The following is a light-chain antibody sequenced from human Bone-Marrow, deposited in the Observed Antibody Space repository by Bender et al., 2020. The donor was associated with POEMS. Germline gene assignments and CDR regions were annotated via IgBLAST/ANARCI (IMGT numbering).Light chain of an antibody. CDR2: INRDGSH. CDR3: QTWGTGLLV. CDR1: SGHSDYA. V-gene: IGLV4-69*01. Sequence: QLVLTQSPSASASLGASVKLTCTLSSGHSDYAIAWHQQQPEKGPRYLMKINRDGSHTKGDGIPDRFSGSKSGAERYLTISSLQSEDEADYYCQTWGTGLLVFGGGTKLTVL. J-gene: IGLJ2*01.